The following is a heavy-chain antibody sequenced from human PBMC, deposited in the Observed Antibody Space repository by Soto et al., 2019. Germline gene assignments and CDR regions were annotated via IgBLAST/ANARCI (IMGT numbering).Heavy chain of an antibody. V-gene: IGHV1-18*01. J-gene: IGHJ4*02. Sequence: ASVKVSCKASGYTFTSYGISWVRQAPGQGLEWMGWISAYNGNTNYAQKLQGRVTMTTDTSTSTAYMELRSLRSDDTAVYYCASGAPGTYYYDSSGYYFDYWGQGTLVTVSS. CDR1: GYTFTSYG. D-gene: IGHD3-22*01. CDR3: ASGAPGTYYYDSSGYYFDY. CDR2: ISAYNGNT.